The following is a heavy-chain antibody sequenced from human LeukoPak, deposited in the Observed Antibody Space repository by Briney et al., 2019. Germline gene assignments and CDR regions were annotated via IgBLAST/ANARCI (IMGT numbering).Heavy chain of an antibody. J-gene: IGHJ4*02. CDR2: IRNKANNYAT. D-gene: IGHD6-6*01. CDR1: GFTFSVSA. Sequence: GGSLRLSCAASGFTFSVSAMYWVRQASGKGLEWVGRIRNKANNYATAYAASVKGRFTISRDDSKNTAYLQMNSLKSEDTAAYYCTYTSSSGVVYWGQGTLVTVSS. CDR3: TYTSSSGVVY. V-gene: IGHV3-73*01.